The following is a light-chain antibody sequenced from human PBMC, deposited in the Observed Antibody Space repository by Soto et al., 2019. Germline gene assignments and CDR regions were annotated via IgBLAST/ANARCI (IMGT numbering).Light chain of an antibody. J-gene: IGLJ2*01. Sequence: QSVLTQPPSASATPGQRIAISCSGGSSNIGSNYVYWYRQVPGTAPKLLIYTNDQRPSGVPDRFSGSKSGTSASLAISGLLSEDEADYYCATWDDSLRGVLFGGGPKLTVL. V-gene: IGLV1-47*01. CDR2: TND. CDR3: ATWDDSLRGVL. CDR1: SSNIGSNY.